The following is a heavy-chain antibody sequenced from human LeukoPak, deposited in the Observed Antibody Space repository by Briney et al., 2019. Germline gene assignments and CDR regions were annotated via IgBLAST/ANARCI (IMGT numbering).Heavy chain of an antibody. CDR1: GFTFSIYS. V-gene: IGHV3-66*01. CDR2: IYRGGST. J-gene: IGHJ4*02. Sequence: GGSLSLSCAASGFTFSIYSMNWVRQARGKGVEWVSVIYRGGSTYYADSAKGRFTISRDNSKNTLYLQMNSLRAEDTAVYYCARGSGSYYRASDYWGQGTLVTVSS. CDR3: ARGSGSYYRASDY. D-gene: IGHD1-26*01.